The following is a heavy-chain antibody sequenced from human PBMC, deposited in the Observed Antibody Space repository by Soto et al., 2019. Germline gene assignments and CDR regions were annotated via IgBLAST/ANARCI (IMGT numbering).Heavy chain of an antibody. V-gene: IGHV1-69*02. CDR1: GGTLSSLT. J-gene: IGHJ4*02. Sequence: QVLLVQSGTELKRTGSSVKVSCKAYGGTLSSLTLNWVRQAPGQGPEWMGRIIPALGIEDYAPKFQGKLQMSEDTIKSTADLEMSSVRIDDTGVYYCFEGAGTSAFVGYLEYCGQGNLVTVSS. D-gene: IGHD2-2*01. CDR3: FEGAGTSAFVGYLEY. CDR2: IIPALGIE.